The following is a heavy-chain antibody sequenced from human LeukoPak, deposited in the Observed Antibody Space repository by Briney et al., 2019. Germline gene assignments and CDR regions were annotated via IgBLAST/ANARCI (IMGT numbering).Heavy chain of an antibody. CDR1: GFTFSSYT. CDR3: ARPLSGTTDFDY. V-gene: IGHV3-21*01. Sequence: GGSLRLSCAASGFTFSSYTMNWVRQAPGKGLEWVSLIGSSSSYIFYADSVKGRFTISRDNAKKSLYLQMNSLRAEDTAVYYCARPLSGTTDFDYWGQGTLVTVSS. D-gene: IGHD1-20*01. CDR2: IGSSSSYI. J-gene: IGHJ4*02.